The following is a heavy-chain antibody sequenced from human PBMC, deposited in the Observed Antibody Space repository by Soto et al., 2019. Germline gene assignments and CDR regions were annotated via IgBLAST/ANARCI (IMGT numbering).Heavy chain of an antibody. J-gene: IGHJ6*03. D-gene: IGHD2-15*01. V-gene: IGHV3-7*01. Sequence: GGSLRLSCAASGFTFSSYWMSWVRQAPGKGLEWVANIKQDGSEKYYVDSVKGRFTISRDNAKNSLYLQMNSLRAEDTAVYYCAAVDAFGYCSGGSCVPGLPEYYYYMDVWGKGTTVTVSS. CDR3: AAVDAFGYCSGGSCVPGLPEYYYYMDV. CDR2: IKQDGSEK. CDR1: GFTFSSYW.